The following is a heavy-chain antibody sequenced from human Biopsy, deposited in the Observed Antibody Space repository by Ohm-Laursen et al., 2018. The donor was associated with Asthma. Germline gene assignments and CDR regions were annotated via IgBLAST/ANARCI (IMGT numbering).Heavy chain of an antibody. CDR1: GFSLSTSGGG. J-gene: IGHJ6*02. D-gene: IGHD1-26*01. Sequence: TQTLTLTCTFSGFSLSTSGGGVGWIRQPPGKALEWLGNIYWDDDKRYSPSLQSRLTITRDTPKDQVVLTMTNMGPVDTGTYYCAHTLVGLKAFDFWGQGTTVTVS. CDR3: AHTLVGLKAFDF. CDR2: IYWDDDK. V-gene: IGHV2-5*02.